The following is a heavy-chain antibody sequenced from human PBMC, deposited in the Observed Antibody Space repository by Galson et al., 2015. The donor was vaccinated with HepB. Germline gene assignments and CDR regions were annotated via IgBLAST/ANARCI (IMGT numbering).Heavy chain of an antibody. CDR2: IVPMFGSP. CDR3: AREGDYGDYAYYFDY. D-gene: IGHD4-17*01. V-gene: IGHV1-69*13. CDR1: GYTFTSYD. Sequence: SVKVSCKASGYTFTSYDINWVRQAPGQGLEWMGGIVPMFGSPDYAPKFQGRVTITADDSTTTAFMELSNLRSDDTAVYYCAREGDYGDYAYYFDYWGQGTLVTVSS. J-gene: IGHJ4*02.